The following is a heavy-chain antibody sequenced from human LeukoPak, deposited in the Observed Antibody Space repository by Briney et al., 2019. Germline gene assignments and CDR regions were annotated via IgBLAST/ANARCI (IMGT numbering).Heavy chain of an antibody. CDR2: ISASSTIK. V-gene: IGHV3-48*02. CDR3: ARDAGSSWYWGALDM. D-gene: IGHD6-13*01. Sequence: PGGSPRLSCVAPGFTFSTYDMNWVRQAPGKGLEWVSYISASSTIKNYADSVKGRFTVSRDEAKNSMYLQMNSLRDEDTAVYYCARDAGSSWYWGALDMWGQGTVVIVSS. J-gene: IGHJ3*02. CDR1: GFTFSTYD.